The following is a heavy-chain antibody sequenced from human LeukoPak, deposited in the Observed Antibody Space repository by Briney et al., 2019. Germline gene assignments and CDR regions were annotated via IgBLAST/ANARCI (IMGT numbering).Heavy chain of an antibody. D-gene: IGHD6-19*01. CDR3: AVPAWYSSGWPNNDY. Sequence: GASVTVSCKASGYTFTGYSMHWVRLAPGQGLEWMGWINPNSGATNYAQKFQGRVTMTRVTSITTTYMELSRLTSDDTAVYYCAVPAWYSSGWPNNDYWGQGTLVTVSS. V-gene: IGHV1-2*02. J-gene: IGHJ4*02. CDR2: INPNSGAT. CDR1: GYTFTGYS.